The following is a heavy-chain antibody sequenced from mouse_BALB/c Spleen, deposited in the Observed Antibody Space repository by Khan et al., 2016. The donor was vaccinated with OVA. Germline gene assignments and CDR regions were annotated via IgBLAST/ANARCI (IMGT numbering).Heavy chain of an antibody. V-gene: IGHV2-6-1*01. CDR3: ARQPHDQYYVKDY. CDR1: GVSLTNYG. CDR2: IWSDGST. Sequence: VQLVESGPGLVAPSQSLSITCTISGVSLTNYGVHWLRQPPGKGLEWLVVIWSDGSTTYNSALKSRLSISKDNSKSQVFLKMNSPQTDDSAIYYRARQPHDQYYVKDYWGQGTSVTGSS. J-gene: IGHJ4*01.